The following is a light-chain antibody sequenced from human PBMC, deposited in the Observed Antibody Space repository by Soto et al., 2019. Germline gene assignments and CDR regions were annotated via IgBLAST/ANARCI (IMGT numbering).Light chain of an antibody. CDR2: AVS. J-gene: IGKJ5*01. V-gene: IGKV1-6*01. CDR3: LHDYNYPIT. CDR1: QDIRND. Sequence: AIQMTQSPSSLSASVGDRVTITCRASQDIRNDLGWFQQKPGKAPKLLIYAVSTLESGVPSRFSGSRSGTYFTLTISSLQPEDFATYFCLHDYNYPITFGQGTRLEIK.